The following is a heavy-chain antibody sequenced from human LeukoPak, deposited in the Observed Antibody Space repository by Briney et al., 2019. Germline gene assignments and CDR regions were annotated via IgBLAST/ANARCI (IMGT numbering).Heavy chain of an antibody. CDR1: GGSISPYY. CDR3: AKYGYNYAFDI. Sequence: SETLSRTCTVSGGSISPYYWSWIRQPPGKGLKWIGYIYYSGSTNYNPSLKSRVIISVDTSKNQFSLKLSSVTAADTAVYYCAKYGYNYAFDIWGQGTMVTVSS. CDR2: IYYSGST. V-gene: IGHV4-59*01. J-gene: IGHJ3*02. D-gene: IGHD5-24*01.